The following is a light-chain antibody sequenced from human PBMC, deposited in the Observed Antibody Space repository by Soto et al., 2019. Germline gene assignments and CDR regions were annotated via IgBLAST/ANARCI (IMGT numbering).Light chain of an antibody. Sequence: SVLIQPASVSGSPGQSITISCTGTSRDVGGSNYVSWYQHHPHRAPKLLIYEVNYRPSGVSSRFSGSKSGNTASLTISGLQAEDEADYYCSSYTSSNPTELFGIGTKVNV. J-gene: IGLJ1*01. CDR1: SRDVGGSNY. CDR2: EVN. CDR3: SSYTSSNPTEL. V-gene: IGLV2-14*01.